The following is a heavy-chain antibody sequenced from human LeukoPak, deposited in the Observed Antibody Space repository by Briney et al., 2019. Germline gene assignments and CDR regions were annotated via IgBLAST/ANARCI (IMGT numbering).Heavy chain of an antibody. J-gene: IGHJ4*02. CDR1: GGSISSYY. CDR2: IYYSGST. D-gene: IGHD4-23*01. Sequence: SETLSLTCTVSGGSISSYYWSWIRQPPGKELEWIGYIYYSGSTNYNPSLKSRVTISVDTSKNQFSLKLSSVTAADTAVYYCARGAGGKDDYWGQGTLVTVSS. V-gene: IGHV4-59*01. CDR3: ARGAGGKDDY.